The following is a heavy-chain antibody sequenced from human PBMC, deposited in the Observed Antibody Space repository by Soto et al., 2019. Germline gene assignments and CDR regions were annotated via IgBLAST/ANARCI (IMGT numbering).Heavy chain of an antibody. V-gene: IGHV4-59*01. J-gene: IGHJ5*02. CDR1: GFSISSFY. CDR3: ARGGYWFDP. CDR2: IEYSGST. Sequence: SETLSLICTVPGFSISSFYWSWIRQPPGKGLEWIGYIEYSGSTNYNPSLNSPVTISVDTSKYQFSLKLSSVTAADTAMYYCARGGYWFDPWGQGTLVTVSS.